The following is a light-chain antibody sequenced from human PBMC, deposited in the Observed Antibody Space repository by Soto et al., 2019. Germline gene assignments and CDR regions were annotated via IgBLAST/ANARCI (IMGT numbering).Light chain of an antibody. CDR1: NDDVGSYDL. CDR2: EVN. V-gene: IGLV2-23*02. J-gene: IGLJ2*01. CDR3: CSYAGSNSLI. Sequence: QCALTQPASVSGSPGQSITISCTRTNDDVGSYDLVSWYQRYPGEAPKLIIYEVNKRPSGISNRFSGSKSGNTASLTISGLQAEDEAEYDCCSYAGSNSLIFGGGTKLTV.